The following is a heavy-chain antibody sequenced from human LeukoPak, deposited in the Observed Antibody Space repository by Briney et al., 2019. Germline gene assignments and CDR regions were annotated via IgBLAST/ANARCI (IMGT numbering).Heavy chain of an antibody. CDR3: ARDRYYYDSSGFRLFDY. J-gene: IGHJ4*02. D-gene: IGHD3-22*01. V-gene: IGHV4-61*02. CDR2: IYTSGST. CDR1: GNSISSGDNY. Sequence: PSQTLSLTCTVSGNSISSGDNYWSWIRQPAGKGLEWIGRIYTSGSTNYNPSLKSRVTMSVDTSKNQFSLKLSSVTAADTAVYYCARDRYYYDSSGFRLFDYWGQGTLVTVSS.